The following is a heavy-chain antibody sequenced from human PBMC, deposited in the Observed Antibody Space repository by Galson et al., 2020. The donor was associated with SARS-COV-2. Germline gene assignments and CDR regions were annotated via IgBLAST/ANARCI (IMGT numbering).Heavy chain of an antibody. CDR3: ARVVPAGWFGESGYFDY. D-gene: IGHD3-10*01. CDR2: IWYDGSNK. J-gene: IGHJ4*02. V-gene: IGHV3-33*01. Sequence: GSLRLSCAASGFTFSSYGMHWVRQAPGKGLEWVAVIWYDGSNKYYADSVKGRFTISRDNSKNTLYLQMNSLRAEDTAVYYCARVVPAGWFGESGYFDYWGQGTLVTVSS. CDR1: GFTFSSYG.